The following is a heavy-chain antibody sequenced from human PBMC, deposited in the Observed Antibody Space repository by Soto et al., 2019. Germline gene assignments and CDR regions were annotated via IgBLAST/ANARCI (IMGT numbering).Heavy chain of an antibody. J-gene: IGHJ4*01. CDR1: GYMFTKSA. D-gene: IGHD6-19*01. Sequence: QVHLVQSGADVKKPGASVKVSCKASGYMFTKSAMHWVRQAPGQRLEWMGWISGDSGNTKYSPKLQDRVTITRDTSASTAYMELSSLRSEDTALYYCARDGVAAGNINFDYWGQGTLVTVSS. V-gene: IGHV1-3*01. CDR2: ISGDSGNT. CDR3: ARDGVAAGNINFDY.